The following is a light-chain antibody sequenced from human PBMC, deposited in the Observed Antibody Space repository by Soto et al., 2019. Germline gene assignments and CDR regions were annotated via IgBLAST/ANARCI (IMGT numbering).Light chain of an antibody. Sequence: QSVLTQPPSASGTPGQRVTISCSGSSSNIGSNYVYWYQQLPGTAPKLLIYRNNHRPSGVPERFSGSKSGTSASLAISGLRSEDEADYYCAARDDSLSGLVFGGGTKLTVL. J-gene: IGLJ2*01. CDR3: AARDDSLSGLV. CDR1: SSNIGSNY. CDR2: RNN. V-gene: IGLV1-47*01.